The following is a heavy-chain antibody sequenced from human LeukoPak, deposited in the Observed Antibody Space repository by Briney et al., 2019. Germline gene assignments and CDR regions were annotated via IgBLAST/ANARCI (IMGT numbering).Heavy chain of an antibody. CDR1: GFTVSSNY. D-gene: IGHD6-13*01. CDR3: AKPMYTSSWCNDY. CDR2: IYSGGST. V-gene: IGHV3-53*01. J-gene: IGHJ4*02. Sequence: GGSLRLSCAAPGFTVSSNYMSWVRQAPGKGLEWVSVIYSGGSTYYADSVKGRFTISRDNSKNTLYLQMNSLRAEDTAVYYCAKPMYTSSWCNDYWGQGTLVTVSS.